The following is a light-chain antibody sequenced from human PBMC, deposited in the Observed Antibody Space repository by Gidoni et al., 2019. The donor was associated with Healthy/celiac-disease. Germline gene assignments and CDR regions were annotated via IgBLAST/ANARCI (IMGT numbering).Light chain of an antibody. Sequence: EIVLTQSPGTLPLSPGERATLSCRASQSVSSSYLAWYQQKPGQAPRLLIYGASSRPTGIPDRFSGSGSGTDFTLTISRLEPEDFAVYYCQQYGSSNRAFGQGTKVEIK. V-gene: IGKV3-20*01. CDR2: GAS. CDR1: QSVSSSY. CDR3: QQYGSSNRA. J-gene: IGKJ1*01.